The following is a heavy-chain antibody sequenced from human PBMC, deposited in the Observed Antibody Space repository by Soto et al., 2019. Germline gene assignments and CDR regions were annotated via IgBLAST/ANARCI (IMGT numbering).Heavy chain of an antibody. J-gene: IGHJ6*02. CDR3: ARNGYTYGMDV. V-gene: IGHV4-31*03. CDR2: IYYSGIS. D-gene: IGHD5-18*01. CDR1: CGSTSSGGFY. Sequence: LSLTCTVSCGSTSSGGFYWSWIRQHPGKGLEWIGYIYYSGISYYNPSLKSRVSISLDTSRNQFSMTLNSVTAADTAVYYCARNGYTYGMDVWGQGATVTVSS.